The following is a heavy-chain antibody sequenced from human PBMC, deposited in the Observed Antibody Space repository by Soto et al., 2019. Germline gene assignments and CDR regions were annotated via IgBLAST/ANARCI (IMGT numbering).Heavy chain of an antibody. D-gene: IGHD1-1*01. CDR1: GGSFSCYY. J-gene: IGHJ4*02. CDR3: ARARYKIAFDY. Sequence: NPSETLSLTCAVYGGSFSCYYWSWIRQPPGKGLEWIGEINHSGSTNYNPSLKSRVTISVDTSKDQFSLKLSSVTAADTAVYYCARARYKIAFDYWGQGTLVTVS. V-gene: IGHV4-34*01. CDR2: INHSGST.